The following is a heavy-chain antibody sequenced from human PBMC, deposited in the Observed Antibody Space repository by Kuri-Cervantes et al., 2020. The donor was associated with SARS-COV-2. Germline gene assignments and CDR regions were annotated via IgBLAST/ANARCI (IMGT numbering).Heavy chain of an antibody. CDR2: ISSSSSYI. V-gene: IGHV3-21*04. D-gene: IGHD6-6*01. CDR3: ARASIAARPSAFDI. Sequence: GESLKISCAASGFTFSSYSMNWVRQAPGKGLEWVSSISSSSSYIYYADSVKGRFTISRDNAKNSLYLQMNSLRAEDTAVYYCARASIAARPSAFDIWGQGTRVTVSS. J-gene: IGHJ3*02. CDR1: GFTFSSYS.